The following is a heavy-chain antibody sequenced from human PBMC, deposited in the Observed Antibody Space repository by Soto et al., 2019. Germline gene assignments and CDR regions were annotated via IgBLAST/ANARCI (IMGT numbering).Heavy chain of an antibody. CDR3: TRPEGYCSGGSCYSRYYYYGMDV. Sequence: GESLKISCAASGFTFSGSAMHWVRQASGKGLEWVGRIRSKANSYATAYAASVKGRFTISRDDSKNTAYLQMNSLKTEDTAVYYCTRPEGYCSGGSCYSRYYYYGMDVWGQGTTVTVSS. J-gene: IGHJ6*02. CDR1: GFTFSGSA. D-gene: IGHD2-15*01. V-gene: IGHV3-73*01. CDR2: IRSKANSYAT.